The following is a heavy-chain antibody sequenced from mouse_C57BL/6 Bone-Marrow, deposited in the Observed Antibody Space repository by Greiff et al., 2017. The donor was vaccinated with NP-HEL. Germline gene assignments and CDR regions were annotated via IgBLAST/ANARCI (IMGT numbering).Heavy chain of an antibody. CDR3: ARLYYYGSSYDYYAMDY. J-gene: IGHJ4*01. V-gene: IGHV1-55*01. D-gene: IGHD1-1*01. CDR2: IYPGSGST. Sequence: QVQLQQPGAELVKPGASVKMSCKASGYTFTSYWITWVKQRPGQGLEWIGDIYPGSGSTNYNEKFKSKATLTVDTSSSTAYMQLSSLTSEDSAVYYCARLYYYGSSYDYYAMDYWGQGTSVTVSS. CDR1: GYTFTSYW.